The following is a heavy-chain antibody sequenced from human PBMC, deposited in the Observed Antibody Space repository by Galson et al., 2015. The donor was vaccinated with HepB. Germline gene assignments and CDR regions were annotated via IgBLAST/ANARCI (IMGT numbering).Heavy chain of an antibody. J-gene: IGHJ4*02. Sequence: VKRPGESLKISCQGSGYSFDYYWIAWVRQMPGKGLEWMGIIYPGESETRFGPSFQGQVSFSVDRSTSTAYLHWNSLKASDTAIYYCARLVDGYKDYWGQGTLVTVSS. CDR3: ARLVDGYKDY. CDR2: IYPGESET. D-gene: IGHD5-24*01. V-gene: IGHV5-51*01. CDR1: GYSFDYYW.